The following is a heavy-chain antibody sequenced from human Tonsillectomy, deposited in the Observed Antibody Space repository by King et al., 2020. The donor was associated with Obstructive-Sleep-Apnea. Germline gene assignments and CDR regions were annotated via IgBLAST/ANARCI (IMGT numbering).Heavy chain of an antibody. CDR2: IYYRGST. D-gene: IGHD3-3*01. V-gene: IGHV4-59*01. Sequence: QLQESGPGLVKPSETLSLTCSVSGGSISTYYWSWIRQPPGKGLEWIGYIYYRGSTNYNPSLKSRVPISIDTSKKQLSLRLRSVTAADTAVYYCAREQSDFWTWGQGTLVTVSS. J-gene: IGHJ5*02. CDR1: GGSISTYY. CDR3: AREQSDFWT.